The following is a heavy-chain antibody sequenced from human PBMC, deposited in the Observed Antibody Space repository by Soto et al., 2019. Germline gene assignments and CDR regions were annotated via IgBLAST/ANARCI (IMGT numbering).Heavy chain of an antibody. CDR3: ARSPSFLVVIEYYFDY. D-gene: IGHD3-22*01. V-gene: IGHV1-69*13. CDR1: GGTFSSYA. J-gene: IGHJ4*02. Sequence: SLKVSCKASGGTFSSYAISWVRQAPGQGLEWMGGIIPIFGTANYAQKFQGRVTITADESTSTAYMELSSLRSEDTAVYYCARSPSFLVVIEYYFDYWGQGTLVTVSS. CDR2: IIPIFGTA.